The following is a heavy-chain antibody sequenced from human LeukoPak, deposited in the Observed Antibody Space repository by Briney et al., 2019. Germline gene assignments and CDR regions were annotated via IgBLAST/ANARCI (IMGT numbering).Heavy chain of an antibody. J-gene: IGHJ5*02. V-gene: IGHV1-69*05. D-gene: IGHD4-17*01. CDR2: IMPLFGTA. Sequence: GPSVKVSCKLSGGTLNNFAISGGGQAPGQGLEGRGGIMPLFGTAGYAQKFQGRVTITKDESTRTVYLELTSLTSDDTAVYYCARDVHGDYGSGWFDPWGQGTLVSVSS. CDR3: ARDVHGDYGSGWFDP. CDR1: GGTLNNFA.